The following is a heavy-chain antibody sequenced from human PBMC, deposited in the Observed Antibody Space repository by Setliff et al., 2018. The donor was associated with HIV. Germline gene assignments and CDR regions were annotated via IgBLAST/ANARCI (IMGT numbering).Heavy chain of an antibody. CDR1: GGSFSGHY. Sequence: PSETLSLTCAAYGGSFSGHYWGWIRQPPGKGLEWIGEIYHSGSTNYNPSLKSRVTISVDTSKNQFSLKLSSVTAADTAMYYCARRNVEMATIYGYGDAFDIWGQGTMVTVSS. CDR3: ARRNVEMATIYGYGDAFDI. J-gene: IGHJ3*02. D-gene: IGHD5-12*01. V-gene: IGHV4-34*01. CDR2: IYHSGST.